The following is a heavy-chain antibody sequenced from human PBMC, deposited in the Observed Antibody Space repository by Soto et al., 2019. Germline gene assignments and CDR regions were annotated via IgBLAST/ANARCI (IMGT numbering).Heavy chain of an antibody. CDR1: GGSISSGGYS. CDR2: MYHSGST. CDR3: ARVPDY. J-gene: IGHJ4*02. Sequence: SETLCLTCAVSGGSISSGGYSWSWIRQPPGKGLEWIGYMYHSGSTYYNPSLKSRVTISIDRSKNQFSLKLSSVPAAETAVYYCARVPDYWGQGILVTVSS. V-gene: IGHV4-30-2*01. D-gene: IGHD2-2*01.